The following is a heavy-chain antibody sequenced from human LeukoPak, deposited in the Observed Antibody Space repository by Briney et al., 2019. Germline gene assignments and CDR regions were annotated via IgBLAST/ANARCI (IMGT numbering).Heavy chain of an antibody. Sequence: ASVKVSCKASGYTFTSYDINWVRQATGQGLEWMGWMNPNSGNTGYAQKFQGRVTMTRDTSISTAYMELNTLRSEDTAVYYCARGPPEHPQGYWGQGTLVTVSS. D-gene: IGHD1-14*01. CDR1: GYTFTSYD. CDR2: MNPNSGNT. J-gene: IGHJ4*02. V-gene: IGHV1-8*01. CDR3: ARGPPEHPQGY.